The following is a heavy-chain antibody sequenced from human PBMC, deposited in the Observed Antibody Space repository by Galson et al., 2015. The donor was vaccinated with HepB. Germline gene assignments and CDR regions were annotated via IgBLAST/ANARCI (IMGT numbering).Heavy chain of an antibody. CDR1: GYTFTSYA. Sequence: SVKVSCKASGYTFTSYAMNWVRQAPGQGLGWMGWINTNTGNPTYAQGFTGRFVFSLDTSVSTAYLQISSLKAEDTAVYYCARRYVNHDYGDYYFDYWGQGTLVTVSS. CDR3: ARRYVNHDYGDYYFDY. D-gene: IGHD4-17*01. J-gene: IGHJ4*02. V-gene: IGHV7-4-1*02. CDR2: INTNTGNP.